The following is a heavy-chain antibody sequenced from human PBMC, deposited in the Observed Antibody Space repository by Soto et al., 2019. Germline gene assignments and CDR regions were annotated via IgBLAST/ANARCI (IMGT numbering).Heavy chain of an antibody. V-gene: IGHV3-23*01. Sequence: EVQVLESGGGLVQPGGSLRLSCAASGFTFSSYGMNWVRQAPGKGLEWVSGIRSDGDTTNNADSVKGRFTVSRDTSKNTVDLQMNSLIAEDTAVYYCAKGKGVGATPDGANCWGQGTLVTVSS. CDR2: IRSDGDTT. CDR3: AKGKGVGATPDGANC. J-gene: IGHJ4*02. CDR1: GFTFSSYG. D-gene: IGHD1-26*01.